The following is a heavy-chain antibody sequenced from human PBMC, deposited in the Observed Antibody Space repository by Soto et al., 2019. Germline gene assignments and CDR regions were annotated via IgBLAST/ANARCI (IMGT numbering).Heavy chain of an antibody. CDR2: IIPVFASP. J-gene: IGHJ4*02. CDR1: GATFNNYP. CDR3: ATSRGGITGSRLL. Sequence: QVHLVQSGTEVKKPGSSLRVSCKASGATFNNYPLSWVRQAPGQGLEWLGGIIPVFASPIYARNFQDRVTITADVSTGTAYMELSGLRSEDTAVYYYATSRGGITGSRLLWGQGTLVTVSS. D-gene: IGHD1-20*01. V-gene: IGHV1-69*01.